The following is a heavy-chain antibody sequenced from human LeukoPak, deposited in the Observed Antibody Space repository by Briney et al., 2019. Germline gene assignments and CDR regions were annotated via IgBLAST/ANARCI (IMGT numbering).Heavy chain of an antibody. V-gene: IGHV4-31*11. D-gene: IGHD2-2*01. CDR3: ARGVVVPAAQ. CDR1: GGSISSGGYY. CDR2: IYYSGST. Sequence: PSETLSLTCAVSGGSISSGGYYWSWIRQHPGKGLEWIGYIYYSGSTYYNPSLKSRVTISVDTSKNQFSLKLSSVTAADTAVYYCARGVVVPAAQWGQGTLVTVSS. J-gene: IGHJ4*02.